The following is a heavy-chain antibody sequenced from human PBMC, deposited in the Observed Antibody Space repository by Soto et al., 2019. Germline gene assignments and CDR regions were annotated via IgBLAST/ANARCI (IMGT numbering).Heavy chain of an antibody. CDR1: GFIFDDYG. D-gene: IGHD2-8*01. J-gene: IGHJ4*02. V-gene: IGHV3-20*01. Sequence: GGSLRLSCAASGFIFDDYGMSWVRQAPGKGLEWVSSINWNGGSTSYADSVKGRFTISRDKAQNSLYLQMNSLRAEDTAFYHCARDLGGFLDSGNYFSNGIFNWGLGALVTVSS. CDR2: INWNGGST. CDR3: ARDLGGFLDSGNYFSNGIFN.